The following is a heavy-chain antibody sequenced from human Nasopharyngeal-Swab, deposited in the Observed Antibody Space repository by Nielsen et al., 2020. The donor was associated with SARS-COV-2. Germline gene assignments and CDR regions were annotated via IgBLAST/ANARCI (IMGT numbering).Heavy chain of an antibody. V-gene: IGHV3-30*02. Sequence: GESLKISCAASGFTFSSYGMHWVRQAPGKGLEWVAFIRYDGSNKCYADSVKGRFTISRDNSKNTLYLQMNSLRAEDTAVYYCAKDSRSGSGSYSAWGQGTLVTVSS. D-gene: IGHD1-26*01. CDR1: GFTFSSYG. J-gene: IGHJ5*02. CDR2: IRYDGSNK. CDR3: AKDSRSGSGSYSA.